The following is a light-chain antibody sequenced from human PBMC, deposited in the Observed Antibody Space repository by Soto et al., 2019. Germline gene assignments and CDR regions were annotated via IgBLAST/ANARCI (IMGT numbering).Light chain of an antibody. CDR3: QQFKDYVWT. J-gene: IGKJ1*01. V-gene: IGKV1-5*01. CDR2: DAS. CDR1: QNIERY. Sequence: DSQMTQSPSTLSASVGDRITITCPAVQNIERYMEWYEQKTGRAPSLIIYDASTLERGVPSRFRGSGSGTEFTLIISNLQPDDFETYYCQQFKDYVWTFGQGTKVDIK.